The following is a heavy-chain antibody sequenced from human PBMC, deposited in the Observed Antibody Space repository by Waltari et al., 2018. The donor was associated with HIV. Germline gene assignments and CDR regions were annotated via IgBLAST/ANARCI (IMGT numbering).Heavy chain of an antibody. CDR2: ISWNSGTI. J-gene: IGHJ2*01. V-gene: IGHV3-9*01. CDR1: GFTFDEYA. Sequence: EVQLVESGGGLVQPGRSLRLSCAASGFTFDEYAMHWVRQAPGKGLEWVSGISWNSGTIGYADSVKGRFTISRDNAKNSLYLQMNSLRAEDTALYYCAKDKRSGYGGNSVWYFDLWGRGTLVTVSS. D-gene: IGHD4-17*01. CDR3: AKDKRSGYGGNSVWYFDL.